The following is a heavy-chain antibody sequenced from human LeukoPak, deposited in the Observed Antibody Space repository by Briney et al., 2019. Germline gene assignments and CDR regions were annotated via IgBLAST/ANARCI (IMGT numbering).Heavy chain of an antibody. CDR1: GITLSNYG. CDR2: ISDSGGST. V-gene: IGHV3-23*01. D-gene: IGHD3-22*01. Sequence: GGSLRLSCAVSGITLSNYGMSWVRQAPGKGLEWVAGISDSGGSTSYADSVKGRFTTSRDNPKNTLYLQMNSLRAEDTAMYFCAKRGVVIRVILVGFHKEAYYFDSWGQGALVTVSS. CDR3: AKRGVVIRVILVGFHKEAYYFDS. J-gene: IGHJ4*02.